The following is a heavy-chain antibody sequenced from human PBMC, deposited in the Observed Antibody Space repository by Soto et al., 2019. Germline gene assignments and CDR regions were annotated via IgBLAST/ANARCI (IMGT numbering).Heavy chain of an antibody. CDR1: GFTFSSYG. J-gene: IGHJ4*02. CDR2: ISYDGSNK. CDR3: AKDFGLDGDYLHHFDY. Sequence: GGSLRLSCAASGFTFSSYGMHWVRQAPGKGLEWVAVISYDGSNKYYADSVKGRFTISRDNSKNTLYLQMNSLRAEDTAVYYCAKDFGLDGDYLHHFDYWGQGTLVTVSS. V-gene: IGHV3-30*18. D-gene: IGHD4-17*01.